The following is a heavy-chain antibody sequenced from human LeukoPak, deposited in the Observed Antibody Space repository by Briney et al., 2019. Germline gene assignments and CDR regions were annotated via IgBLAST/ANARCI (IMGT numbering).Heavy chain of an antibody. CDR2: ITANGGYT. J-gene: IGHJ3*01. CDR3: AKDPNGDYIGAFDS. CDR1: AFSFSKFA. D-gene: IGHD4-17*01. V-gene: IGHV3-23*01. Sequence: GGSLRLSCAASAFSFSKFALIWVRQAPGKGLEWVSAITANGGYTLYADAVKGRFTVSRDNSKNTLYLQINSLRPEDTAMYYCAKDPNGDYIGAFDSWGQGTMVTVSS.